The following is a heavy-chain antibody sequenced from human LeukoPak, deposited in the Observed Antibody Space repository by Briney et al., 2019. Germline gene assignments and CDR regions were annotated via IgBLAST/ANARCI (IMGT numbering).Heavy chain of an antibody. CDR1: GFIFSSYS. D-gene: IGHD3-22*01. J-gene: IGHJ3*02. CDR2: ADNSGSAT. CDR3: AKARQTMIVVVDAFDI. Sequence: GGSLRLSCGASGFIFSSYSMNWVRQAPGRGLEWVAYADNSGSATYYADSVQGRFTISRDNAKKSLFLQMNSLRAEDTAVYYCAKARQTMIVVVDAFDIWGQGTMVTVSS. V-gene: IGHV3-48*04.